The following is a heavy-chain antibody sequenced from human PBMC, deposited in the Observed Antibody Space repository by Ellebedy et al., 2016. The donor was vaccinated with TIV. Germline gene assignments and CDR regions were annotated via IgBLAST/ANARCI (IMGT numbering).Heavy chain of an antibody. V-gene: IGHV1-8*01. CDR1: GYTFTSYD. J-gene: IGHJ4*02. Sequence: AASVKVSCKASGYTFTSYDINWVRQATGQGLEWMGWMNPNSGNTGYAQKFQGRVTMTRNTSISTAYMELSSLRSEDTAVYYCARGPHYSGYDSIDYWGQGTLVTVSS. D-gene: IGHD5-12*01. CDR2: MNPNSGNT. CDR3: ARGPHYSGYDSIDY.